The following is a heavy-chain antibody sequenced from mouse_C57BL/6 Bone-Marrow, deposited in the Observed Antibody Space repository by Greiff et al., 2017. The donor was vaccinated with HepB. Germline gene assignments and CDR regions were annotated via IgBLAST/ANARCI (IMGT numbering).Heavy chain of an antibody. D-gene: IGHD2-3*01. Sequence: EVQLQQSGPELVKPGASVKISCKASGSTFTDYYMNWVKQSHGKSLEWIGDINPNNGGTSYNQKFKGKATLTVDKSSSTAYMELRSLTSEDSAVYYCASIFYDGPYYAMDYWGQGTSVTVSS. V-gene: IGHV1-26*01. CDR3: ASIFYDGPYYAMDY. J-gene: IGHJ4*01. CDR2: INPNNGGT. CDR1: GSTFTDYY.